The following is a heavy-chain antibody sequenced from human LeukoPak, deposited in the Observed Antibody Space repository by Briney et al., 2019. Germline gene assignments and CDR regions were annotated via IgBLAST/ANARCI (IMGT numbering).Heavy chain of an antibody. CDR3: ARRGTTYCTVDSCHPSWFDP. Sequence: PGGSLRLSCAASGFTFSDYYMTWIRQAPGRGLEWISCINGSSSDTKYADSVKGRFTISRDNAKNSLYLLMNSLRAEDTAVYYCARRGTTYCTVDSCHPSWFDPWGQGTLVTVSS. CDR2: INGSSSDT. D-gene: IGHD2-15*01. CDR1: GFTFSDYY. J-gene: IGHJ5*02. V-gene: IGHV3-11*03.